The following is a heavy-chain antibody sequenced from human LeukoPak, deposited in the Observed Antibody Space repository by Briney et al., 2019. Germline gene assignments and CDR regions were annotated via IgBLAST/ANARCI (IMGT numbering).Heavy chain of an antibody. V-gene: IGHV3-23*01. J-gene: IGHJ4*02. D-gene: IGHD6-19*01. CDR1: GFTFSSYA. Sequence: GGSLRLSCAVSGFTFSSYAMSWVRQAPGKGLEWVSAISGSGDSTYYADSVKGRFTISRDNSKNTLYLQMNSLRAEDTAVYYCAKVGYSSGWDNFDYWGQGTLVTVSS. CDR3: AKVGYSSGWDNFDY. CDR2: ISGSGDST.